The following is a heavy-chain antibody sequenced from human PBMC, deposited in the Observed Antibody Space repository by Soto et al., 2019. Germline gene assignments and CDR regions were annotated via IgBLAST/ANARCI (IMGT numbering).Heavy chain of an antibody. CDR2: ISGSGGST. CDR1: GFTFSSYG. V-gene: IGHV3-23*04. Sequence: VQLVESGGGVVQPGRSLRLSCAASGFTFSSYGMHWVRQAPGKGLEWVSAISGSGGSTYYADSVKGRFTISRDNSKNTLYLQMNSLRAEDTAVYYCAKGRGAVAGTYADYWGQGTLVTVSS. D-gene: IGHD6-19*01. CDR3: AKGRGAVAGTYADY. J-gene: IGHJ4*02.